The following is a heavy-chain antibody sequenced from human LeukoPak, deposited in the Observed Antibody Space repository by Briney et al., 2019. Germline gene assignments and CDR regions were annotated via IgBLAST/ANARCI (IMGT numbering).Heavy chain of an antibody. CDR3: ARAGPKLRYFDWLFQRFFDY. J-gene: IGHJ4*02. CDR1: GYSISSGYY. V-gene: IGHV4-38-2*01. CDR2: IYHSGST. D-gene: IGHD3-9*01. Sequence: SETLSLTCAVSGYSISSGYYWGRIRQPPGKGLEWIGSIYHSGSTYYNPSLKSRVTISVDTSKNQFSLKLSSVTAADTAVYYCARAGPKLRYFDWLFQRFFDYWGQGTLVTVSS.